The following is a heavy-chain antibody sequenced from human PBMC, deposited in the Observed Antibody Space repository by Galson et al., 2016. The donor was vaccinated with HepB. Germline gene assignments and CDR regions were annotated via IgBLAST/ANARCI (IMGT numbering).Heavy chain of an antibody. Sequence: ETLSLTCAVSGASINSRNWWSWVRQPPGKGLEWIGRIYHDGSVYYNPSLKSRVTISVDTSKNHFSLKLSSVIAADTAVYYCARLNYVSSSPYFDYWGQGTLVTVSS. CDR3: ARLNYVSSSPYFDY. D-gene: IGHD6-6*01. CDR1: GASINSRNW. V-gene: IGHV4-4*02. CDR2: IYHDGSV. J-gene: IGHJ4*02.